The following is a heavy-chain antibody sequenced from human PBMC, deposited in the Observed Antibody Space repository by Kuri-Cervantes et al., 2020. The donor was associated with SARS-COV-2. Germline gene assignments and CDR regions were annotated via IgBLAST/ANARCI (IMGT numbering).Heavy chain of an antibody. Sequence: SQTLSLTCAVFGVPLNTYSWSWVRQSPGKGLQWIGEINHSGGTKYRPSLRGRVSVSIDASKNQVSLKLTSVTAADAAVYYCARGHIGVVPSPILGLGPHYFSYHMDVWGPGTTVTVSS. CDR1: GVPLNTYS. V-gene: IGHV4-34*01. CDR2: INHSGGT. CDR3: ARGHIGVVPSPILGLGPHYFSYHMDV. D-gene: IGHD2-2*01. J-gene: IGHJ6*02.